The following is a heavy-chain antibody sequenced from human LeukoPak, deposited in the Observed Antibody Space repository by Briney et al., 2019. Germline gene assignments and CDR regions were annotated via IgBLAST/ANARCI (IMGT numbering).Heavy chain of an antibody. CDR3: ASQPYYFDSSGYYDS. CDR2: INPNTGGT. CDR1: GGTFSSYA. D-gene: IGHD3-22*01. Sequence: ASVKVSCKASGGTFSSYAISWVRQAPGQGLEWMGWINPNTGGTNYAQKFQGRVTMTRDTSISTTYMELSRLRSDDTAVYYCASQPYYFDSSGYYDSWGQGTLVTVSS. V-gene: IGHV1-2*02. J-gene: IGHJ5*01.